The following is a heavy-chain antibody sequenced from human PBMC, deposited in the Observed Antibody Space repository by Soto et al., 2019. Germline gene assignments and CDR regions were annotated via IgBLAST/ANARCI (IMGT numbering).Heavy chain of an antibody. J-gene: IGHJ4*02. CDR3: ARDEGGAIVVVSYYFDY. CDR1: GFTFSSYG. CDR2: IWYDGSNK. D-gene: IGHD3-22*01. V-gene: IGHV3-33*01. Sequence: QVQLVESGGGVVQPVRSLRLSCAASGFTFSSYGMHWVRQAPGKGLEWVAVIWYDGSNKYYADSVKGRFTISRDNSKNTLYLQMNSLRAEDTAVYYCARDEGGAIVVVSYYFDYWGQGTLVTVSS.